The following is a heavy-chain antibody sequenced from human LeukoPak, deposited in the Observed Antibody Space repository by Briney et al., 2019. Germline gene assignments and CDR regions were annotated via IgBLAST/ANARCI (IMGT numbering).Heavy chain of an antibody. J-gene: IGHJ3*02. D-gene: IGHD6-19*01. Sequence: GGSLRLSCAASGFTFSTYSMNWVRQAPGKGLDWVSYISSSSSTIYYADSVKGRFTISGDSAKNSLYLQMNSLRAEDTAVYYCARGMSSGRYAVDIWGQGTMVTVSS. CDR3: ARGMSSGRYAVDI. V-gene: IGHV3-48*01. CDR1: GFTFSTYS. CDR2: ISSSSSTI.